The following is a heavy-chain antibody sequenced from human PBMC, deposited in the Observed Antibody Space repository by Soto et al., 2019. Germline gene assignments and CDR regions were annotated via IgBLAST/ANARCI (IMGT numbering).Heavy chain of an antibody. Sequence: QVQLVESGGGVVQPGRSLRLSCAASGFTFSSYGMHWVRQAPGKGLEWVAVIWYDGSNKYYADSVKGRFTISRDNYTAVYYCGRKEGLGDNYYSYVRDAGAQG. CDR2: IWYDGSNK. J-gene: IGHJ6*02. V-gene: IGHV3-33*01. D-gene: IGHD3-10*01. CDR3: DA. CDR1: GFTFSSYG.